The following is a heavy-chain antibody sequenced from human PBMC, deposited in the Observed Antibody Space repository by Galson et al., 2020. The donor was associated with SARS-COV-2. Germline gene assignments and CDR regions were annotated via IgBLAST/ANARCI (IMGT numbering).Heavy chain of an antibody. V-gene: IGHV3-30*18. D-gene: IGHD3-3*01. CDR1: GFTFSSYG. J-gene: IGHJ4*02. CDR2: ISYDGSNK. Sequence: GGSLRLSCAASGFTFSSYGMHWVRQAPGKGLEWVAVISYDGSNKYYADSVKGRFTISRDNSKNTLYLQMNSLRAEDTAVYYCAKDGKDLEWLFGYFDYWGQGTLVTVSS. CDR3: AKDGKDLEWLFGYFDY.